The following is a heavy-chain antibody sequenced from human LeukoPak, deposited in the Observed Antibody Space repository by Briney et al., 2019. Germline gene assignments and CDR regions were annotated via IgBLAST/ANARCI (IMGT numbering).Heavy chain of an antibody. V-gene: IGHV3-21*01. D-gene: IGHD3-10*01. Sequence: GGSLRLSCAASGFTFTNYNINWVRQAPGKGLEWVSSISSSSGFKYYADSVKGRFTISRDNAKNSLYLQMNSLRAEDTAVYYCARGARGSGTASDYWGQGTLVTVSS. CDR3: ARGARGSGTASDY. CDR2: ISSSSGFK. CDR1: GFTFTNYN. J-gene: IGHJ4*02.